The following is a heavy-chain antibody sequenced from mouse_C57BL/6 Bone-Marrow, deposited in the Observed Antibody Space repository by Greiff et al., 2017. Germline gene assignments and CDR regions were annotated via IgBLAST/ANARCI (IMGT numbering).Heavy chain of an antibody. Sequence: VQLVESGPGLVQPSPSLSIPCTVSGFSLTSYGVHWVRQSPGKGLEWLGVIWSGGSTDNNAAFISRLSISKDNSKSQVFCKMNSLQADATAIYYCARAISGSFDYWGQGTTLTVSS. CDR2: IWSGGST. J-gene: IGHJ2*01. V-gene: IGHV2-4-1*01. D-gene: IGHD6-2*01. CDR1: GFSLTSYG. CDR3: ARAISGSFDY.